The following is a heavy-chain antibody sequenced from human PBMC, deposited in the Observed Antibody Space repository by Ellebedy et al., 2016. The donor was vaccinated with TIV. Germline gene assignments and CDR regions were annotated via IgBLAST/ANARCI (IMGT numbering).Heavy chain of an antibody. CDR1: GGSISSYY. CDR3: ARNNITIFGVTDAFDI. Sequence: MPSETLSLTCTVSGGSISSYYWSWIRQPPGKGLEWIGYIYYSGSTNYNPSLRSRITISADTSKNQFSLKLTSVTAADTAVYYCARNNITIFGVTDAFDIWGQGTMVTVSS. J-gene: IGHJ3*02. V-gene: IGHV4-59*01. D-gene: IGHD3-3*01. CDR2: IYYSGST.